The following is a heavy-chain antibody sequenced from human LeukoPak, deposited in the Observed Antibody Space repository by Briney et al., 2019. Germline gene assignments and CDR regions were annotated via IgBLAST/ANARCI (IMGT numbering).Heavy chain of an antibody. V-gene: IGHV3-30*04. J-gene: IGHJ4*02. CDR2: IPYDGSNK. D-gene: IGHD6-13*01. CDR3: VRGAYSSSWLNFDY. CDR1: GFTFSNYA. Sequence: GRSLRLSCAASGFTFSNYALHWVRQAPGKGLEWVAVIPYDGSNKYYADSVKGRFTVSRDNSKNTLYLQMNSLRAEDTAVYYCVRGAYSSSWLNFDYWGQGTLVTVSS.